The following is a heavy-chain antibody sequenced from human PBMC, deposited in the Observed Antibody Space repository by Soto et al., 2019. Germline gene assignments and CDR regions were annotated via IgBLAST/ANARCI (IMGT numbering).Heavy chain of an antibody. J-gene: IGHJ5*02. Sequence: PGGSLRLSCAGSGFTFNSYMMNWVRQAPGKGLEWVASISSGSTYIYYADALKGRFTISRDDAKNSVYLQMNSLRDEDTAVYYCVRDSIMRTSWGQGARVTVSS. CDR3: VRDSIMRTS. CDR2: ISSGSTYI. V-gene: IGHV3-21*01. CDR1: GFTFNSYM. D-gene: IGHD2-8*01.